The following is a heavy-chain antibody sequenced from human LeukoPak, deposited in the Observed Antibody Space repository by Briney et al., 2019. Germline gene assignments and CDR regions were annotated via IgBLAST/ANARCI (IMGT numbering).Heavy chain of an antibody. Sequence: PSETLSLTCTVSGGSISSYSYYWGWIRQPPGKGLEWIGNIYYTGSTYYNPSLKSRVTISVDTSKNQFSLKLSSVTAADTAVYYCARVPTDDCTSTSCFSWFDPWGQGTLVTVSS. J-gene: IGHJ5*02. CDR1: GGSISSYSYY. CDR3: ARVPTDDCTSTSCFSWFDP. D-gene: IGHD2-2*01. CDR2: IYYTGST. V-gene: IGHV4-39*07.